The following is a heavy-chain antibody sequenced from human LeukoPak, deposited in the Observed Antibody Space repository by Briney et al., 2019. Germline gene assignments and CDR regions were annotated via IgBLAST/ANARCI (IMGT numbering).Heavy chain of an antibody. V-gene: IGHV1-18*01. CDR1: GYTFNNYC. CDR3: AKDWHILTGRNCFDP. J-gene: IGHJ5*02. CDR2: VTSYNGDT. Sequence: ASVRVSCKASGYTFNNYCISWVRQAPGQGLECMGWVTSYNGDTNYAQKFQGRVTMSTDTSTSTAYMELRSLRFDDTAIYYCAKDWHILTGRNCFDPWGQGTLVTVSS. D-gene: IGHD3-9*01.